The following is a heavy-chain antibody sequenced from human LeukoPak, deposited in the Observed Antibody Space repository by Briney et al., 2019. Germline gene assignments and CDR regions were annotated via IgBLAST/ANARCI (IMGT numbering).Heavy chain of an antibody. D-gene: IGHD6-13*01. CDR2: IYYSGST. CDR3: ARLGAAPGPPHYFYYGMDV. CDR1: GGSISSSSYY. V-gene: IGHV4-39*01. J-gene: IGHJ6*02. Sequence: SETLSLTCTVSGGSISSSSYYWGWIRQPPGKGLEWIGSIYYSGSTYYNPSLKSRVTISVDTSKNQFSLKVNSVTAADTAVYYCARLGAAPGPPHYFYYGMDVWGQGTTVTVS.